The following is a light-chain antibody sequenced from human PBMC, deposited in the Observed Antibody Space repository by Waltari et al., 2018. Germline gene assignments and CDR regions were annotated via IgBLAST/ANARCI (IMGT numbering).Light chain of an antibody. J-gene: IGLJ2*01. CDR3: CSYAGGNTFVV. V-gene: IGLV2-23*03. CDR1: RIVVWAFNR. Sequence: QSALTQPAHVSVSRGQSITIPCRGTRIVVWAFNRVSGYQQHPGKAPKLLIYEGNERPSGVSNRFSGSKSGNTASLTISGLQAEDEADYYCCSYAGGNTFVVFGGGTKLTVL. CDR2: EGN.